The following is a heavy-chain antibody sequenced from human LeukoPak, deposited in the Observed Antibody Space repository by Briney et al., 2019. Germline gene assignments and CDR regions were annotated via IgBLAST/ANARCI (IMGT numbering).Heavy chain of an antibody. D-gene: IGHD3-22*01. CDR3: TTADSSGRFLIDY. V-gene: IGHV3-15*07. CDR2: IKSKTDGGTS. CDR1: GFAFTNAW. Sequence: GGSLRLSCAASGFAFTNAWMNWVRQAPGKGLEWVGRIKSKTDGGTSDYAAPVKGRFTISRDDSKNTLYLQMNSLKTEDTAVYYCTTADSSGRFLIDYWGQGTLVTVSS. J-gene: IGHJ4*02.